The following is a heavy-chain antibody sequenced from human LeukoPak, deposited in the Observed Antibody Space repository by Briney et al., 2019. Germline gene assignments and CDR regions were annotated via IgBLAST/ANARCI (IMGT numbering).Heavy chain of an antibody. CDR1: GGSISSGGYY. J-gene: IGHJ6*02. D-gene: IGHD3-3*01. V-gene: IGHV4-31*03. CDR2: IYFSGST. CDR3: ARGRRSITIFGVVITTSPLYGMDV. Sequence: SSETLSLTCTVSGGSISSGGYYWSWIRQHPGKGLEWIGYIYFSGSTYYNPSLKSRVTISVDTSKNHFSLKLSSVTAADTAVYYCARGRRSITIFGVVITTSPLYGMDVWGQGTTVTVSS.